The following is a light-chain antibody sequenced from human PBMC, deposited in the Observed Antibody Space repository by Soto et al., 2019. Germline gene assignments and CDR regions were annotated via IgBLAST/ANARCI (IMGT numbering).Light chain of an antibody. Sequence: DIVMTQSPATLSVSPGERATLSCRASQSVSSNLAWYQQKPGQAPRLLIYGASTRATGIPARFSGSGSGTEFTLTISSLQSEDFAVYYCQQYNNWPRGTFGQGTKGDIK. V-gene: IGKV3-15*01. J-gene: IGKJ2*01. CDR3: QQYNNWPRGT. CDR2: GAS. CDR1: QSVSSN.